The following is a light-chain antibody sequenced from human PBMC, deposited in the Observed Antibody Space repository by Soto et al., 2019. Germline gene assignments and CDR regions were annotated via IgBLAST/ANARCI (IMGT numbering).Light chain of an antibody. Sequence: ETVLTQSPATLSLSPGERATLSCRASQSVGISLAWYQQKAGQAPRLIIYDASNRATGIPARFSGSGSGTDFTLTISSLEPEDFAVYYCHQRSDWAPITFGPGTKVDIK. V-gene: IGKV3-11*01. CDR3: HQRSDWAPIT. J-gene: IGKJ3*01. CDR1: QSVGIS. CDR2: DAS.